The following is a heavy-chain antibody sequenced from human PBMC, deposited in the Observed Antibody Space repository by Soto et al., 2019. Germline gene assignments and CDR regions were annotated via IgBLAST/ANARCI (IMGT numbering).Heavy chain of an antibody. CDR2: IYYSGST. V-gene: IGHV4-59*01. D-gene: IGHD2-15*01. CDR3: ARGGYCSGGSCLFDY. Sequence: PSETLSLTCTVSGGSISSYYWSWIRQPPGKGLEWIGYIYYSGSTNYNPPLKSRVTISVDTSKNQFSLKLSSVTAADTAVYYCARGGYCSGGSCLFDYWGQGTLVTVSS. CDR1: GGSISSYY. J-gene: IGHJ4*02.